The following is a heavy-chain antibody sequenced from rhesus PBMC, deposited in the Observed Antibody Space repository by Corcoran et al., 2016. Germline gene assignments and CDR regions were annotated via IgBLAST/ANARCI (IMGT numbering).Heavy chain of an antibody. CDR3: AREGSSSGWYTDY. J-gene: IGHJ4*01. V-gene: IGHV4-127*01. CDR2: SGGRGGRT. CDR1: GYSISRGYG. D-gene: IGHD6-31*01. Sequence: QVQLQESGPGLVKPSETLSLTCAVSGYSISRGYGWSWIRQPPGTGLEGVGGSGGRGGRTTYSPSSKSGVTISKDSSKTEVSLKLSAVTAADTAVYYCAREGSSSGWYTDYWGQGVLVTVSS.